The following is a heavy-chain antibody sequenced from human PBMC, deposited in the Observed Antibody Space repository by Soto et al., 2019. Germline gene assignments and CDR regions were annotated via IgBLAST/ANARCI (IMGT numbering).Heavy chain of an antibody. CDR3: ASGHIVGATRTPVL. CDR1: GYTFTGYY. D-gene: IGHD1-26*01. J-gene: IGHJ4*02. CDR2: INPNSGGT. Sequence: GGLVKVSCKASGYTFTGYYMHWVRQAPGQGLEWMGWINPNSGGTNYAQKFQGRVAMTRDTSISTAYMELSRLRSDDTAVYYCASGHIVGATRTPVLWGQGTLVTVSS. V-gene: IGHV1-2*02.